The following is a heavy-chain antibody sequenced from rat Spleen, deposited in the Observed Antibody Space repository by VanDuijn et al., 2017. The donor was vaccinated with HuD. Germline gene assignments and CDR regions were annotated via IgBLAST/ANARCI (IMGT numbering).Heavy chain of an antibody. Sequence: EVQLQESGPGLVKPSQSLSLTCSVTVYSITSSYRWNWIRKFPGNKLEWMGYIDSAGSTNYNPSLKSRIAITRDTSKHQFFLQVNSVTAEDTATYYCARSDGTHYYLPFADWGQGILVTVSS. CDR3: ARSDGTHYYLPFAD. V-gene: IGHV3-3*01. CDR1: VYSITSSYR. CDR2: IDSAGST. J-gene: IGHJ3*01. D-gene: IGHD1-12*02.